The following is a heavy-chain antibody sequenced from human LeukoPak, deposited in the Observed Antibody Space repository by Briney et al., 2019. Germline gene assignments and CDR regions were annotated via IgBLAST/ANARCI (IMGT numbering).Heavy chain of an antibody. J-gene: IGHJ4*02. CDR1: GYTFTGYY. V-gene: IGHV1-2*02. Sequence: ASVEVSCKASGYTFTGYYMHWVRQAPGQGLEWMGWINPNSGGTNYAQKFQGRVTMTRDTSISTAYMELSRLRSDDTAVYYCARDSSLYDSSTFCVWGQGTLVTVSS. D-gene: IGHD3-22*01. CDR3: ARDSSLYDSSTFCV. CDR2: INPNSGGT.